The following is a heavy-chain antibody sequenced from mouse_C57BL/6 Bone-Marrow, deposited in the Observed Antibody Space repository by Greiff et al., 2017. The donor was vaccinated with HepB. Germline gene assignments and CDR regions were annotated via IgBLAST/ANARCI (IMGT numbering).Heavy chain of an antibody. CDR3: ARFPYYYGSSYDYDAMDY. CDR2: INPNNGGT. D-gene: IGHD1-1*01. Sequence: EVQLQQSGPELVKPGASVKISCKASGYTFTDYYMNWVKQSHGKSLEWIGDINPNNGGTSYNQKFKGKATLTVDKSSSTAYMDLRSLTSEDSAVYYCARFPYYYGSSYDYDAMDYWGQGTSVTVSS. J-gene: IGHJ4*01. CDR1: GYTFTDYY. V-gene: IGHV1-26*01.